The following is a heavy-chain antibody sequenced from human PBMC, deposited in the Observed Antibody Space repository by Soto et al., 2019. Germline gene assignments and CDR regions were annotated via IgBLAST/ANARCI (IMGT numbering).Heavy chain of an antibody. CDR3: ARVLSGNKEWFDP. Sequence: QVHLQESGPGLVKPWGTLSLTCAVSGVSVPAGNLWSWVRQSPGKGLEWIGEVFPDGSTNYNPSLKSRVTISLDKSQNHFSLILTSVTAADTALYYCARVLSGNKEWFDPWGQGTLVTVSS. J-gene: IGHJ5*02. D-gene: IGHD3-10*01. V-gene: IGHV4-4*02. CDR2: VFPDGST. CDR1: GVSVPAGNL.